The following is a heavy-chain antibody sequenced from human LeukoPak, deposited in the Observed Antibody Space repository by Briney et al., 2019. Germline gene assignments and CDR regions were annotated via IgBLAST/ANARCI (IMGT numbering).Heavy chain of an antibody. CDR3: ARLGNSYGYREGPFDY. CDR2: ISSNGGST. V-gene: IGHV3-64*01. Sequence: GGSLRLSCAASGFTFSSYAMHWVRQAPGKGLEYVSAISSNGGSTYYANSVKGRLTISRDNSKNTLYLQMGSLRAEDMAVYYCARLGNSYGYREGPFDYWGQGTLVTVSS. J-gene: IGHJ4*02. CDR1: GFTFSSYA. D-gene: IGHD5-18*01.